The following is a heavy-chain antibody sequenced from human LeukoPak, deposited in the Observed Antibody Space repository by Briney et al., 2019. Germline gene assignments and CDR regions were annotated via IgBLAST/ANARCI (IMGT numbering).Heavy chain of an antibody. J-gene: IGHJ4*02. CDR2: INPNSGGT. V-gene: IGHV1-2*02. CDR1: GYTFTGYY. CDR3: ARGLESYGAITGGY. D-gene: IGHD4-17*01. Sequence: ASVKVSCKASGYTFTGYYMHWVRQAPGQGLEWMGWINPNSGGTNYAQKFQGRVTMTRDTSISTAYMELSSLSSEDTAVYYCARGLESYGAITGGYWGQGTLVTVSS.